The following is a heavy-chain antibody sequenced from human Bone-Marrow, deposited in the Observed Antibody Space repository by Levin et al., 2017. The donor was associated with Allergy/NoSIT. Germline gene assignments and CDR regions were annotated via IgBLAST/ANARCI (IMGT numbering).Heavy chain of an antibody. CDR2: ISGGGAST. V-gene: IGHV3-23*01. Sequence: QTGESLKISCGTSGFIFSTYGISWVRQAPGKGLEWVAAISGGGASTYYTDSVKGRFTISRDNSKNTLYLQMNNLRADDTAIYFCAKDQHSYGQRTNFDYWGQGTLVTVSS. CDR1: GFIFSTYG. CDR3: AKDQHSYGQRTNFDY. J-gene: IGHJ4*02. D-gene: IGHD5-18*01.